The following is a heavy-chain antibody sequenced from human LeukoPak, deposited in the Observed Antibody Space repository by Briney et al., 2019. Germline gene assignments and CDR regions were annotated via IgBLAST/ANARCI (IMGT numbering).Heavy chain of an antibody. CDR1: GGSISSYY. CDR3: ARLSLRHYYYYMDV. D-gene: IGHD3-16*01. CDR2: IYTSGST. J-gene: IGHJ6*03. Sequence: SETLSLTCSVSGGSISSYYWSWIRQPPGKGLEWIGYIYTSGSTNYNPSLKSRVTISVDTSKNQFSLKLSSVTAADTAVYYCARLSLRHYYYYMDVWGKGTTVTVSS. V-gene: IGHV4-4*09.